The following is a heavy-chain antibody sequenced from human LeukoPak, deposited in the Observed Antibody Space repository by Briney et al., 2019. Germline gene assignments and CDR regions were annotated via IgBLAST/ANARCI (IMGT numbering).Heavy chain of an antibody. CDR2: ISSGGGTI. D-gene: IGHD2-15*01. CDR3: ARDLLCGGASCYEPDTFDI. Sequence: GGSLRLSCAASGFTFSSYELNWVRQAPGKGLEWISYISSGGGTIYYADSVKGRFTISRDDARNSLYLQMKSLRVEDTAVYYCARDLLCGGASCYEPDTFDIWGQGTMVTVSS. J-gene: IGHJ3*02. V-gene: IGHV3-48*03. CDR1: GFTFSSYE.